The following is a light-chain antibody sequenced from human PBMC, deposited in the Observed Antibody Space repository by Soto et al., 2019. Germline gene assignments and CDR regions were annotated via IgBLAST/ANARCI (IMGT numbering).Light chain of an antibody. CDR3: QQYNNWPS. V-gene: IGKV3-15*01. CDR2: GAS. Sequence: EIVMTQSPATLSVSPGERTTLSCRASPSVSSNLAWYQQKPGQAPRLLIYGASTRATGIPARFSGSGSGTEFTLTISSLQSEDFAVYYGQQYNNWPSFGPGTKVDIK. J-gene: IGKJ3*01. CDR1: PSVSSN.